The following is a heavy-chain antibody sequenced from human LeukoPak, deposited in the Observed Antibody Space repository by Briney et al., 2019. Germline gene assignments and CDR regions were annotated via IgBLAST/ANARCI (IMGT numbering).Heavy chain of an antibody. Sequence: GGSLRLSCAASGFTFSNAWMSRVRQAPGKGLEWVGRIKSKTDGGTTDYAAPVKGRFTISRDDSKNTLYLQMNSLKTEDTAVYYCTTVRGYCSGGSCYEGFDYWGQGTLVAVSS. V-gene: IGHV3-15*01. CDR2: IKSKTDGGTT. CDR1: GFTFSNAW. CDR3: TTVRGYCSGGSCYEGFDY. D-gene: IGHD2-15*01. J-gene: IGHJ4*02.